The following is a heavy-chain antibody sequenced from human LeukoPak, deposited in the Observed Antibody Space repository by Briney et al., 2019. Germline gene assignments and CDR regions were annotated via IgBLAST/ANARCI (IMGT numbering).Heavy chain of an antibody. J-gene: IGHJ2*01. Sequence: SETLSLTCIISGGSISSSTYYWGWIRQSPGKGLEWIGTIYYNGNTYYDPSLQSRVTISVDTSKNQFSLKLSSVTAADTAVYYCARVYYSNSYDYWYFDLWGRGTLVTVSS. CDR1: GGSISSSTYY. CDR3: ARVYYSNSYDYWYFDL. CDR2: IYYNGNT. D-gene: IGHD6-13*01. V-gene: IGHV4-39*07.